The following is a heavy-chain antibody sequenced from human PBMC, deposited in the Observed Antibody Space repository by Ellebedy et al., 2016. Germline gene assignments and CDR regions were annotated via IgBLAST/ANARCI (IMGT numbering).Heavy chain of an antibody. CDR2: ISGNGGVT. CDR1: GLTFSNCD. V-gene: IGHV3-21*01. D-gene: IGHD4-17*01. Sequence: GEFLKISCEASGLTFSNCDMNWVRQAPGKGLEWVSIISGNGGVTYYADSVKGRFTISRDNSKNSLYLHMNSLRAEDTAVYYCARDYGDYVPGAFDIWGQGTMVTVSS. J-gene: IGHJ3*02. CDR3: ARDYGDYVPGAFDI.